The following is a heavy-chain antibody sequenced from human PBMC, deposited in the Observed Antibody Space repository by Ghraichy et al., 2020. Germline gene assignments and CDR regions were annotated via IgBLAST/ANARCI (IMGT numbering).Heavy chain of an antibody. J-gene: IGHJ5*02. CDR1: GFTFSSYA. Sequence: GGSLRLSCAASGFTFSSYAMSWVRQAPGKGLEWVSAISGSGGSTYYADSVKGRFTISRDNSKNTLYLQMNSLRAEDTAVYYCAKAGPFGVVIPNWFDPWGQGTLVTVSS. V-gene: IGHV3-23*01. CDR3: AKAGPFGVVIPNWFDP. D-gene: IGHD3-3*01. CDR2: ISGSGGST.